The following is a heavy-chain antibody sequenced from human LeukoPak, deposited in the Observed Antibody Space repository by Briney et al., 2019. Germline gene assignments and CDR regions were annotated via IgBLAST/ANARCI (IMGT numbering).Heavy chain of an antibody. D-gene: IGHD2-2*01. J-gene: IGHJ4*02. V-gene: IGHV3-23*01. CDR3: AKTGIGYCSSTSCYYDY. CDR1: GFTYTAYW. CDR2: ISGSGGST. Sequence: GGSLRLSCAASGFTYTAYWMHWVRQAPGKGLEWVSAISGSGGSTYYADSVKGRFTISRDNSKNTLYLQMNSLRAEDTAVYYCAKTGIGYCSSTSCYYDYWGQGTLVTVSS.